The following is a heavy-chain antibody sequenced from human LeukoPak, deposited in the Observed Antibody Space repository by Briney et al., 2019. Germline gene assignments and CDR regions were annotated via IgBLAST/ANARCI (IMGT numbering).Heavy chain of an antibody. J-gene: IGHJ4*02. CDR3: AREVYYDSSGYYHPGGFDY. Sequence: GGSLRLSCVASGFTFSSYSMNWVRQAPGKGLEWVSYISSGSRTIYYADSVKGRFTISRDNAKNSLYLQMNSLRAEDTAVYYCAREVYYDSSGYYHPGGFDYWGQGTLVTVSS. CDR2: ISSGSRTI. D-gene: IGHD3-22*01. V-gene: IGHV3-48*01. CDR1: GFTFSSYS.